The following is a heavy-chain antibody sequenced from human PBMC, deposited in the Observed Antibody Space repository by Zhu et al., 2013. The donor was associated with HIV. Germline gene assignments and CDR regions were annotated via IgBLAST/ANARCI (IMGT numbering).Heavy chain of an antibody. Sequence: QVQLVQSGAEVKKPGASMKVSCKASDYTFTSYDITWLRQVPGQGLEWMGWISAYNGNTNYAQKFQGRVTMTTDTSTSTAYMEVRSLRSDDTAVYYCARRSNWLDNWGQGTLVTVSS. CDR3: ARRSNWLDN. CDR2: ISAYNGNT. D-gene: IGHD1-20*01. CDR1: DYTFTSYD. J-gene: IGHJ4*02. V-gene: IGHV1-18*01.